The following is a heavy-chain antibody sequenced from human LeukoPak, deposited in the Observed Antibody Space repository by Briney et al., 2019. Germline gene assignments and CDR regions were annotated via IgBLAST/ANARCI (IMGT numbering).Heavy chain of an antibody. Sequence: GGSLRLSCAASGFTFSSYAMSWVSQAPGKGLEWVSAISGSGGSTYYADSVKGRFTISRDNSKNTLYLQMNSLRAEDTAVYYCAKVVDFQGYFDYWGQGTLVTVSS. J-gene: IGHJ4*02. CDR3: AKVVDFQGYFDY. CDR2: ISGSGGST. V-gene: IGHV3-23*01. CDR1: GFTFSSYA. D-gene: IGHD3-3*01.